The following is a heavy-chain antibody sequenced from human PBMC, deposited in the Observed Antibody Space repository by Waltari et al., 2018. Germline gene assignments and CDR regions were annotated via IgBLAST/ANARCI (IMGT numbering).Heavy chain of an antibody. V-gene: IGHV4-34*01. Sequence: QVQLQQWGAGLLKPSETLSLTCAVYGGSFSGYYWGWLSQPPGKGLEWIGEINHSGSTNYNPSLKSRVTISVDTSKNQFSLKLSSVTAADTAVYYCAGYTDYYYYYYMDVWGKGTTVTVSS. CDR1: GGSFSGYY. D-gene: IGHD6-25*01. CDR3: AGYTDYYYYYYMDV. CDR2: INHSGST. J-gene: IGHJ6*03.